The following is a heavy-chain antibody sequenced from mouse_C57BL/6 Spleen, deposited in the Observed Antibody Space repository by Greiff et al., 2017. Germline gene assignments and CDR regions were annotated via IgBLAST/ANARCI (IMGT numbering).Heavy chain of an antibody. CDR2: SDPNSGGT. D-gene: IGHD1-1*01. V-gene: IGHV1-72*01. CDR3: ARDYYGSSQAWFAY. CDR1: GYTFTSYW. J-gene: IGHJ3*01. Sequence: VQLQQPGAELVKPGASVKLSCKASGYTFTSYWMHWVKQRPGRGLEWIGRSDPNSGGTKYNEKFKSKATLTVDKPSSTAYMQLSSLTSEDSAVYYCARDYYGSSQAWFAYWGQGTLVTVSA.